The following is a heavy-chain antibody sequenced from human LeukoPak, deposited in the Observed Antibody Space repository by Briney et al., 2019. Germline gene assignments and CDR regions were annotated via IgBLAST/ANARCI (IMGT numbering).Heavy chain of an antibody. V-gene: IGHV1-69*06. Sequence: GASVKVSCKASGGTFSSYAISWVRQAPGQGLEWMGGIIPIFGTANYAQKFQGRVTITADKSTSTAYMELSSLRSEDTAVYYCAKDYYYDSSGYSRPLDYWGQGTLVTVSS. J-gene: IGHJ4*02. CDR3: AKDYYYDSSGYSRPLDY. CDR2: IIPIFGTA. CDR1: GGTFSSYA. D-gene: IGHD3-22*01.